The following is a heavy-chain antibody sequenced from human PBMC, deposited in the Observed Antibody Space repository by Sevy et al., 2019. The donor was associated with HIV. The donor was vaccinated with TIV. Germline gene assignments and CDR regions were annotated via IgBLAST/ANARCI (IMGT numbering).Heavy chain of an antibody. Sequence: SETLSLTCTVSGGSISSGGYYWSWIRQHPGKGLEWIGYIYYSGSTYYNPSLKSRVTISVDTSKNQFSLKLSSVTAAGTAVYYCARAGSSGYYPSHFDYWGQGTLVTVSS. CDR1: GGSISSGGYY. CDR2: IYYSGST. CDR3: ARAGSSGYYPSHFDY. J-gene: IGHJ4*02. D-gene: IGHD3-22*01. V-gene: IGHV4-31*03.